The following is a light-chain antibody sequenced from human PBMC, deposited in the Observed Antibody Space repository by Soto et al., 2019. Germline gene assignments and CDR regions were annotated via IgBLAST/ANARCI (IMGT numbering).Light chain of an antibody. CDR3: QQYGSSPPMYT. CDR1: QSVSSTY. V-gene: IGKV3-20*01. CDR2: GAS. J-gene: IGKJ2*01. Sequence: EIVLTQSPGTLSLSPGERATLSCRASQSVSSTYLAWYQQKPGQTPRLLIYGASSRATGIPDRFSGSGSGTDFTLTISRLEPEDFAGYYCQQYGSSPPMYTGGQGTKREIK.